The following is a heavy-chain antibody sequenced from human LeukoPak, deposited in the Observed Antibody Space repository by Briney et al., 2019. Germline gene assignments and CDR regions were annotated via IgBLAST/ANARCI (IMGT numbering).Heavy chain of an antibody. Sequence: GGSLRLSCAASGFTVSSNYMSWVRQAPGKGLEWVSVIYSGGSTYYADSVKSRVTISRDNSKNTLYLQINNLRAEDTAVYYCARVLLPSSHSTYYFDYWGQGTLVTVSS. CDR1: GFTVSSNY. V-gene: IGHV3-53*01. CDR3: ARVLLPSSHSTYYFDY. D-gene: IGHD2/OR15-2a*01. CDR2: IYSGGST. J-gene: IGHJ4*02.